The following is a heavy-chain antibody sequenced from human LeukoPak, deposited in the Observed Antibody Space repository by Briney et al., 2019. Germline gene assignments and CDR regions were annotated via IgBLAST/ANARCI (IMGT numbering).Heavy chain of an antibody. CDR3: ARTKYSSSWYGNEYFQH. J-gene: IGHJ1*01. Sequence: ASVKVSCKASGYTFTSYGISWVRQAPGQGLEWMGWISAYNGNTNYAQKLQGRVTMTTDTSTSTAYMELRSLRSDDTAVYYCARTKYSSSWYGNEYFQHWGQGTLVTVSS. CDR1: GYTFTSYG. V-gene: IGHV1-18*01. D-gene: IGHD6-13*01. CDR2: ISAYNGNT.